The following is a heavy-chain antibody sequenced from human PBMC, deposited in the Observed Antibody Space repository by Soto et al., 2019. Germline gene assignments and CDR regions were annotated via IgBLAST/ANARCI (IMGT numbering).Heavy chain of an antibody. CDR2: ISSSSSYI. V-gene: IGHV3-21*01. D-gene: IGHD6-19*01. J-gene: IGHJ3*02. Sequence: EVQLVESGGGLVKPGGSLRLSCAASGFTFSSYSMNWVRQAPGKGLEWVSSISSSSSYIYYADSVKGRFTISRDNAKNSLYLQMNRLRAEDTAVYFCARDYRNCWYPRAFDIWGQGTMGTLSS. CDR3: ARDYRNCWYPRAFDI. CDR1: GFTFSSYS.